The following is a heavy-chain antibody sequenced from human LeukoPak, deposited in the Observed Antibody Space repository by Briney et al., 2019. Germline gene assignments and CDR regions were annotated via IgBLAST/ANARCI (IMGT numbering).Heavy chain of an antibody. Sequence: GGSPRLSCAASGFTFGSYWMSWVRQAPGKGLEWVSSISSSSSYIYYADSVKGRFTISRDNAKNSLYLQMNSLRAEDTAVYYCARDKSNDAFDIWGQGTMVTVSS. J-gene: IGHJ3*02. D-gene: IGHD4-11*01. CDR3: ARDKSNDAFDI. CDR2: ISSSSSYI. CDR1: GFTFGSYW. V-gene: IGHV3-21*01.